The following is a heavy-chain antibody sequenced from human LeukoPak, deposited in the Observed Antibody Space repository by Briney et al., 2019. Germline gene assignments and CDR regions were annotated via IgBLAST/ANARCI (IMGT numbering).Heavy chain of an antibody. CDR3: ARDLGYCSSTSCPGDP. CDR2: INPSGGST. V-gene: IGHV1-46*01. D-gene: IGHD2-2*01. CDR1: GYTFTSYY. Sequence: GASVKVSCKASGYTFTSYYTHWVRQAPGQGLERMGIINPSGGSTSYAQKFQGRVTMTRDMSTSAVYMELSSLRSEDTAVYYCARDLGYCSSTSCPGDPWGQGTLVTVSS. J-gene: IGHJ5*02.